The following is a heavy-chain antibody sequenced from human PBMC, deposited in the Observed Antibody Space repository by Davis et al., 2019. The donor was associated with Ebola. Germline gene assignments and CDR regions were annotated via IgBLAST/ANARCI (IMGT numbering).Heavy chain of an antibody. Sequence: SVKVSCKVSEYTFTELSIHWVRQASGKGFEWMERFDAEDGERIYAQKFQGRVTMTDDTSTDTAYMKLTSLRYEDTAVYYCAIGGRAGGCDYWGQGTLVTVSS. CDR3: AIGGRAGGCDY. CDR1: EYTFTELS. CDR2: FDAEDGER. J-gene: IGHJ4*02. V-gene: IGHV1-24*01.